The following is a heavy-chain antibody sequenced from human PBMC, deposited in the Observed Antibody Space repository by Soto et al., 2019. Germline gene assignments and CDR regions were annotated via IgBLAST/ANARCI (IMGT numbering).Heavy chain of an antibody. J-gene: IGHJ6*02. CDR3: AKDMSYSGRSYYYYGMDV. CDR1: GFTFSSYG. D-gene: IGHD1-26*01. V-gene: IGHV3-30*18. Sequence: GGSLRLSCAASGFTFSSYGMHWVRQAPGKGLEWVAVISYDGSNKNYADSVKGRFTISRDNSKNTLYLQMNSLRAEDTAVYYCAKDMSYSGRSYYYYGMDVWGQGTTVTVSS. CDR2: ISYDGSNK.